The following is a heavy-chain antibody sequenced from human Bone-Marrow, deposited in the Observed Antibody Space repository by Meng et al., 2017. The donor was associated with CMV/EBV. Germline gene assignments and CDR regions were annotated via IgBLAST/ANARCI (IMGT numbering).Heavy chain of an antibody. CDR1: GYTLSSYD. CDR2: IGNYNDNT. Sequence: SVKVSCKASGYTLSSYDITWVRQAPGQGLEWMGWIGNYNDNTNYAQKLQGRVTMTTDTSTSTAHMELRSLRSDDTAVYYCATTSLGGYLEWFDYWGQGTLVTVSS. D-gene: IGHD3-3*01. CDR3: ATTSLGGYLEWFDY. V-gene: IGHV1-18*01. J-gene: IGHJ5*01.